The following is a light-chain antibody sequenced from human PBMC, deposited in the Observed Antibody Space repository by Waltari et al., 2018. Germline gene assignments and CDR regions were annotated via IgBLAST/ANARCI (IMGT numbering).Light chain of an antibody. J-gene: IGLJ1*01. CDR3: CSYAGSSTYV. CDR2: AGS. CDR1: SSDVGNYNL. Sequence: QSALPQPASVSGSPGQSITISCTGTSSDVGNYNLVSWYQQHPGKAPKLMISAGSKRPSGVSNRFSGSKSGNTASLTISGLQAEDEADYYCCSYAGSSTYVFGTGTKVTVL. V-gene: IGLV2-23*01.